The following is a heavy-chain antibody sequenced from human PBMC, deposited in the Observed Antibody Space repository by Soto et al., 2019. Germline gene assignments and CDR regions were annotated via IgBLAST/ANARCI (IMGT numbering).Heavy chain of an antibody. CDR3: ARDTIIAAAAKYYYYGMDV. CDR1: GYTFTSYG. Sequence: QVQLVQSGAEVKKPGASVKVSCKASGYTFTSYGISWVRQAPGQGLEWMGWISAYNGNTNYAQKLQGRVTMTTDTARSTDYMERRSRRSDDTAVYYCARDTIIAAAAKYYYYGMDVWGQGTTVTVSS. D-gene: IGHD6-13*01. CDR2: ISAYNGNT. J-gene: IGHJ6*02. V-gene: IGHV1-18*01.